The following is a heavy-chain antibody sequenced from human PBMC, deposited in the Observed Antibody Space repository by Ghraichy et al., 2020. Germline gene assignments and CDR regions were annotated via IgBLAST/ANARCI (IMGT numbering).Heavy chain of an antibody. D-gene: IGHD4-17*01. CDR2: TYHDGTS. V-gene: IGHV4-30-2*06. CDR1: GDVIGAGGYS. Sequence: SQTLSLTCAVSGDVIGAGGYSWSWIRQSPGKGLECVGYTYHDGTSRLNPSLKNRVTILVDKSKHQFSLNLTSLTAADTAVYYCARGAHDYAFDFWGQGAPVTVTS. J-gene: IGHJ4*02. CDR3: ARGAHDYAFDF.